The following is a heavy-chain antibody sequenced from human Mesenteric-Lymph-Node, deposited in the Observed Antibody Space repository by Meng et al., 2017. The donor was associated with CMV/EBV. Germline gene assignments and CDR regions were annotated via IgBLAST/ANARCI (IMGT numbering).Heavy chain of an antibody. Sequence: CTVSGGSISSGGYYWSWIRQHPGKGLEWIGYIYYSGSTYYNPSLKSRVTILIDKSKNQFSLKLSSATAADTAVYYCARVDWGAFDIWGQGTLVTVSS. D-gene: IGHD3/OR15-3a*01. CDR3: ARVDWGAFDI. CDR2: IYYSGST. CDR1: GGSISSGGYY. J-gene: IGHJ3*02. V-gene: IGHV4-31*03.